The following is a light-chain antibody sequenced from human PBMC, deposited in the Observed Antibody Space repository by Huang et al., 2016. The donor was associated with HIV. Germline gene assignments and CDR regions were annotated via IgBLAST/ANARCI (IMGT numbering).Light chain of an antibody. CDR1: QDISTS. V-gene: IGKV1-39*01. J-gene: IGKJ5*01. Sequence: DIQMTQSPSSLSATVGDRVTITCRASQDISTSLNWYQQKPGKAPKILIYAASSLQSGVPSRFSGSGSGTDFTLTISSLQPEDFATYYCQQSYSMPITFGQGTRLEI. CDR3: QQSYSMPIT. CDR2: AAS.